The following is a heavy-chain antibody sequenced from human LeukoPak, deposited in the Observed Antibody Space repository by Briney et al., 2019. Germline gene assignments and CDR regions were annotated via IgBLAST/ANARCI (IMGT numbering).Heavy chain of an antibody. CDR3: ARDANYHVSSDYYDAFDI. D-gene: IGHD3-22*01. J-gene: IGHJ3*02. CDR2: IKQDGSQK. CDR1: GFTFSSYG. Sequence: GGSLRLSCAASGFTFSSYGMLWVRQAPGKGLEWVASIKQDGSQKSYVDSVKGRFTISRDNAKNSLSLQMDSLRGEDTAVYYCARDANYHVSSDYYDAFDIWGQGTMVTVSS. V-gene: IGHV3-7*01.